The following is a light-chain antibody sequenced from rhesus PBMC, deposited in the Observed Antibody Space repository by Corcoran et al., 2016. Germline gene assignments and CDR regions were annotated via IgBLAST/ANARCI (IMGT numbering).Light chain of an antibody. J-gene: IGKJ4*01. CDR2: SAS. Sequence: DIQMTQSPSALSASVGDRVTISCRASQNIYSNLAWYQQQQGKAPKLLIYSASNLQTGIPSRFSGSGSWTDLTLTISSLQPEDSASYYCQHYDDNPLTFGGGTKVEIK. CDR1: QNIYSN. CDR3: QHYDDNPLT. V-gene: IGKV1S8*01.